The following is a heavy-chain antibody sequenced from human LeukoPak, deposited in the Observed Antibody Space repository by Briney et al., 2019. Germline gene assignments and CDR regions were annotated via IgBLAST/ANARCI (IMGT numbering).Heavy chain of an antibody. CDR3: AKGDIVAKEAVFDY. CDR1: GFTFSSYG. V-gene: IGHV3-30*18. CDR2: ISYDGSNK. J-gene: IGHJ4*02. Sequence: GRSLRLSCAASGFTFSSYGMHWVRQAPGKGLEWVAVISYDGSNKYYADSVEGRFTISRDNSKNTLYLQMNSLRAEDTAVYYCAKGDIVAKEAVFDYWGQGTLVTISS. D-gene: IGHD5-12*01.